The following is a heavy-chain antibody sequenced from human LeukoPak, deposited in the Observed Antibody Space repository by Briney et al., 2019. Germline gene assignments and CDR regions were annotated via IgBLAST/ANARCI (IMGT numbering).Heavy chain of an antibody. CDR2: ISGGGDTT. V-gene: IGHV3-23*01. Sequence: AGSLSLSCAVSGFTISSYAMSWLRQAQGKGLEWVSTISGGGDTTYYADSGRGRITSYRDNSNITLYLQMNSLRAEDTAVYYCAKGSGSSWFGDWDYLVQGSLV. CDR3: AKGSGSSWFGDWDY. D-gene: IGHD6-13*01. J-gene: IGHJ4*02. CDR1: GFTISSYA.